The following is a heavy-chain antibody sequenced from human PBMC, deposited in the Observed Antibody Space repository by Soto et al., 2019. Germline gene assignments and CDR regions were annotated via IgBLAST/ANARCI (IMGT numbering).Heavy chain of an antibody. CDR3: ARGHLYYYDSCGCHFDY. CDR1: GGSISSSNW. CDR2: IYHSGRT. D-gene: IGHD3-22*01. V-gene: IGHV4-4*02. J-gene: IGHJ4*02. Sequence: QVQLQESGPGLVKPSGTLSLTCAVSGGSISSSNWWSWVRQPPGKGLEWIGEIYHSGRTNYNPSLKRRVTISVDKSKNQFSLKLSSVTAADTAVYYCARGHLYYYDSCGCHFDYWGQGTLVTVSS.